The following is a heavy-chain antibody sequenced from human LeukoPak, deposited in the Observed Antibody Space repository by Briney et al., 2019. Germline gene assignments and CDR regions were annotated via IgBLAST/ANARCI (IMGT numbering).Heavy chain of an antibody. CDR3: ARVLTSVVVVITASGPVD. D-gene: IGHD3-22*01. V-gene: IGHV4-39*07. Sequence: PSETLSLTCTVSGGSISSSSYYWGWIRQPPGKGLEWIGSIYYSGSTYYNPSLKSRVTISVDTSKNQFSLKLSSVTAADTAVYYCARVLTSVVVVITASGPVDWGQGTLVTVSS. J-gene: IGHJ4*02. CDR1: GGSISSSSYY. CDR2: IYYSGST.